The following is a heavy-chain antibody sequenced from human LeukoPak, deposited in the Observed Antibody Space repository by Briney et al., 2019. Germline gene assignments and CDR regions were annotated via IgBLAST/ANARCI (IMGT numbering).Heavy chain of an antibody. CDR2: IYHSGST. J-gene: IGHJ5*02. V-gene: IGHV4-38-2*01. Sequence: SETLSLTCAVSGYSISSGYYWGWIRQPPGKGLEWIGIIYHSGSTYYNPSLKSRVTISVDTSKNQFSLKLSSVAAADTAVYYCARQGQYYDFWSGYVNWFDPWGQGTLVAVSS. CDR1: GYSISSGYY. CDR3: ARQGQYYDFWSGYVNWFDP. D-gene: IGHD3-3*01.